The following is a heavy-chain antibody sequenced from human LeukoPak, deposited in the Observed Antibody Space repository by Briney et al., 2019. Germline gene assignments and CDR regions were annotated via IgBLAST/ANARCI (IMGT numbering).Heavy chain of an antibody. CDR1: GGSFSGYY. CDR3: ARVRIGRRWLQDREYYYYGMDV. Sequence: SETLSLTCAVYGGSFSGYYWSWIRQPPGKGLEWIGEISHSGSTNYNPSLKSRVTISVDTSKNQFSLKLSSVTAADTAVYYCARVRIGRRWLQDREYYYYGMDVWGQGTTVTVSS. J-gene: IGHJ6*02. V-gene: IGHV4-34*01. D-gene: IGHD5-24*01. CDR2: ISHSGST.